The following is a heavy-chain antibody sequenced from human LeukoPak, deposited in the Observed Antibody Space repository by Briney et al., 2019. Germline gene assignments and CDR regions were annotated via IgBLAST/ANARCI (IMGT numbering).Heavy chain of an antibody. CDR3: AKEALGVAGGVFDP. CDR1: GFTFDDFG. D-gene: IGHD6-19*01. Sequence: PGRSLRLSCAASGFTFDDFGMHWFRRIPGKGLEWVSGITGKTHNVDYADSVKGRFTISRDNAKKSLYLHMTRLTIEDTALYYCAKEALGVAGGVFDPWGQGTLVTVSA. J-gene: IGHJ5*02. CDR2: ITGKTHNV. V-gene: IGHV3-9*01.